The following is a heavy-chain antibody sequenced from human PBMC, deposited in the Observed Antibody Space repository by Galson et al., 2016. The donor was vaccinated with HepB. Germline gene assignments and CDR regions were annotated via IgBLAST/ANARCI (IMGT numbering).Heavy chain of an antibody. CDR3: ARVPIVVVLVGEEGFGP. V-gene: IGHV1-18*01. CDR1: GDPLTSHG. D-gene: IGHD2-2*01. CDR2: ISGYNGNK. J-gene: IGHJ5*02. Sequence: SVKVSCKASGDPLTSHGITWVRQAPGQGLEWMGWISGYNGNKNYAQKFQGRVTMTTDTSTSTAYMELRSLRSDDTAVYYCARVPIVVVLVGEEGFGPWGQGTLVTVSS.